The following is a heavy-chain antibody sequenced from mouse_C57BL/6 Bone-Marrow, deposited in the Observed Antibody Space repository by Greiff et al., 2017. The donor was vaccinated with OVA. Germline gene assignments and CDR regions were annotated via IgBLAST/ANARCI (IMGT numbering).Heavy chain of an antibody. V-gene: IGHV2-4*01. CDR3: AKRYYGYDDWYFDV. D-gene: IGHD2-2*01. CDR2: IWSGGST. J-gene: IGHJ1*03. CDR1: GFSLTSYG. Sequence: VKLMESGPGLVQPSQSLSITCTVSGFSLTSYGVHWVRQPPGKGLEWLGVIWSGGSTDYNAAFISRLSISKDNSKSQVFFKMNSLQADDTAIYYCAKRYYGYDDWYFDVWGTGTTVTVSS.